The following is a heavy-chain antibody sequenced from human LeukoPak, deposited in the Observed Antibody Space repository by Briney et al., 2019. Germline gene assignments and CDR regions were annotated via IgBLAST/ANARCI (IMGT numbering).Heavy chain of an antibody. V-gene: IGHV4-34*01. Sequence: PSETLSLTCAVYGGSFSGYYWSWIRQPPGKGLEWIGEINHSGSTNYNPSLKSRVTISVDTSKNQFSLKLSSVTAEDTAVYYCARDPITGTPTWFDPWGQGTLVTVSS. J-gene: IGHJ5*02. CDR2: INHSGST. CDR1: GGSFSGYY. D-gene: IGHD1/OR15-1a*01. CDR3: ARDPITGTPTWFDP.